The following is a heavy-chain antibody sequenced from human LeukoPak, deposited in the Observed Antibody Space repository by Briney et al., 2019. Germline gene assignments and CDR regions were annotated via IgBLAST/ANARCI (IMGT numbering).Heavy chain of an antibody. CDR2: INWNGGST. V-gene: IGHV3-20*04. D-gene: IGHD6-13*01. J-gene: IGHJ3*02. Sequence: PGGSLRLSCAASGFTFDDYGMSWVRQAPGKGLEWVSGINWNGGSTGYADSVKGRFTIPRDNAKNSLYLQMNSLRAEDTALYYCARPKAAAGPFDAFDIWGQGTMVTVSS. CDR1: GFTFDDYG. CDR3: ARPKAAAGPFDAFDI.